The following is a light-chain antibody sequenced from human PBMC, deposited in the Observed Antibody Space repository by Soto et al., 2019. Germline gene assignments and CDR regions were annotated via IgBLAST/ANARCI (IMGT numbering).Light chain of an antibody. CDR1: QSVSSSY. Sequence: EIVLTQSPGTLSLSPGERATLSCRASQSVSSSYLAWYQQKPRQAPRLLIYGASSRATGIPDRFSGSGSGTDFTLTTSRQEPEDIAVYSCHQYDSSPLTFSGGTKLEIK. J-gene: IGKJ4*01. CDR3: HQYDSSPLT. CDR2: GAS. V-gene: IGKV3-20*01.